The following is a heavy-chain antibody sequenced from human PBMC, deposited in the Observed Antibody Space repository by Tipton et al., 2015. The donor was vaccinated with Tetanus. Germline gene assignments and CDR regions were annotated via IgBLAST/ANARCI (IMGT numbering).Heavy chain of an antibody. D-gene: IGHD3-9*01. CDR1: GGSLRSGDHY. Sequence: TLSLTCTVSGGSLRSGDHYWSWIRQPPGKGLEWLAYISASGSTNSNYSLKSRITISRDTSKNQFSLKLASVTAADTAVYFCARANYAIPNKGPFDFWGQGILVLVSS. V-gene: IGHV4-61*08. CDR3: ARANYAIPNKGPFDF. J-gene: IGHJ4*02. CDR2: ISASGST.